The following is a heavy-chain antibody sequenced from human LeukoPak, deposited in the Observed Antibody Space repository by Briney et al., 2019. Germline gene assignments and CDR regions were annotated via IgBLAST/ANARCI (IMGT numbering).Heavy chain of an antibody. V-gene: IGHV3-9*01. CDR3: ARASWTILGDYDLFDY. D-gene: IGHD4-17*01. Sequence: PGGSLRLSCVASGFTFDDYVMHWVRQAPGKGLEWVSGISWNSGSIGYADSLKGRFIISRDNAKNSLYLQMNSLRAEDTALYYCARASWTILGDYDLFDYWGQGTLVTVSS. CDR2: ISWNSGSI. CDR1: GFTFDDYV. J-gene: IGHJ4*02.